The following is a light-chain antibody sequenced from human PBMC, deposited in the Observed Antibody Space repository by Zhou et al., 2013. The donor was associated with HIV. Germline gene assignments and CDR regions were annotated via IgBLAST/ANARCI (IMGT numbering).Light chain of an antibody. V-gene: IGKV3-20*01. J-gene: IGKJ3*01. CDR1: QSVKSIY. CDR2: GAS. CDR3: QQYGDSPLT. Sequence: EIVLTQSPGTLSLSPGDRATLSCRASQSVKSIYLAWYQQKPGQPPRLLIFGASSRATGIPERFSGSGSGTDFTLTISRLEPEDSAMYYCQQYGDSPLTFGPGTKVHIK.